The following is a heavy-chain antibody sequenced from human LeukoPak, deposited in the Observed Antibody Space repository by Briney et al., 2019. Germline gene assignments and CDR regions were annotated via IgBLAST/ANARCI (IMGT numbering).Heavy chain of an antibody. CDR3: ARDWYYYDTSAYYPY. Sequence: ASVKVSCKASGYTFTGYYMHWVRQAPGQGLEWMGWINPNSGGTNYAQKFQGRVTMTRDTSISTAYMELSRLRSDDTAVYYCARDWYYYDTSAYYPYWGQGTLVTVSS. V-gene: IGHV1-2*02. D-gene: IGHD3-22*01. CDR2: INPNSGGT. J-gene: IGHJ4*02. CDR1: GYTFTGYY.